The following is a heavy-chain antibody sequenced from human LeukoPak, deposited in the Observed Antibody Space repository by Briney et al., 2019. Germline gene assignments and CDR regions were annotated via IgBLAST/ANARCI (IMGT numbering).Heavy chain of an antibody. J-gene: IGHJ6*02. CDR2: ISSSDTTI. CDR3: ARSRRDNYYYYYGMDV. D-gene: IGHD5-24*01. Sequence: PGGSLRLSCAASGFTFSSYEMTWVRQAPRKGLEWVSNISSSDTTIHYADFVKGRFTISRDNARNSLYLQMNSLRAEDTAVYYCARSRRDNYYYYYGMDVWGQGTTVTVSS. CDR1: GFTFSSYE. V-gene: IGHV3-48*03.